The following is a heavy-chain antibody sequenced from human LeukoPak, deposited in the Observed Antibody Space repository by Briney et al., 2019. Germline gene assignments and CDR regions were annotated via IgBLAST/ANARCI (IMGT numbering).Heavy chain of an antibody. V-gene: IGHV1-2*02. CDR1: EYNFKGYY. Sequence: ASVKVSCKASEYNFKGYYIYWVRQAPGQGLEWMGWINPNSGGTNYAQKFQGRVTFTRDTSTSTAYMELSRLRSDDTAVYFCARGYDSSAYKLPIDSWGQGTLVSVSS. CDR3: ARGYDSSAYKLPIDS. CDR2: INPNSGGT. D-gene: IGHD3-22*01. J-gene: IGHJ4*02.